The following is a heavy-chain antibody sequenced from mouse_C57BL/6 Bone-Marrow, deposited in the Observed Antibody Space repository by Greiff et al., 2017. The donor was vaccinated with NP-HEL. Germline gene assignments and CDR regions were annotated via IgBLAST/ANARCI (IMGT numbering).Heavy chain of an antibody. J-gene: IGHJ4*01. CDR2: IRNKANGYTT. CDR3: ARSFPPGTSYAMDY. Sequence: EVQVVESGGGLVQPGGSLGLSCAASGFTFTDYYMSWVRQPPGKALEWLGFIRNKANGYTTEYSASVKGRFTISRDNSQSILYLQMNALRAEDSATYYCARSFPPGTSYAMDYWGQGTSVTVSS. CDR1: GFTFTDYY. D-gene: IGHD3-3*01. V-gene: IGHV7-3*01.